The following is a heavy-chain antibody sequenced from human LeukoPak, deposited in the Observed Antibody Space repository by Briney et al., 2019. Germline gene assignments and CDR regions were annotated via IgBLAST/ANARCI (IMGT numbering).Heavy chain of an antibody. J-gene: IGHJ4*02. CDR2: ISGSGGST. Sequence: PGGSLRLSCAASGFTFSSYAMSWVRQAPGKGLEWVSAISGSGGSTYYADSVKGRFTISRDNAKNSLYLQMNSLRAEDTAVYYCARIRRGYSGYAFDYWGQGTPVTVSS. D-gene: IGHD5-12*01. V-gene: IGHV3-23*01. CDR3: ARIRRGYSGYAFDY. CDR1: GFTFSSYA.